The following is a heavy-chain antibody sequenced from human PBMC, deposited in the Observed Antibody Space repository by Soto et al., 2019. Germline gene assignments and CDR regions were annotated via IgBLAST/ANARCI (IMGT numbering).Heavy chain of an antibody. CDR1: GGSISSYY. CDR3: ARNYDSSGWNWFDP. D-gene: IGHD3-22*01. Sequence: SLTCTVSGGSISSYYWSWIRQPPGKGLEWIGYIYYSGSTNYNPSPKSRVTISVDTSKNQFSLKLSSVTAADTAVYYCARNYDSSGWNWFDPWGQGTLVTVSS. CDR2: IYYSGST. V-gene: IGHV4-59*01. J-gene: IGHJ5*02.